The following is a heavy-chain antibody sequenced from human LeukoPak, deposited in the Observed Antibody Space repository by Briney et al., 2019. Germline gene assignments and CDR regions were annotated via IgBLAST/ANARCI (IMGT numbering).Heavy chain of an antibody. J-gene: IGHJ4*02. CDR3: ARDGRSGGYDY. CDR1: VGSICSYY. D-gene: IGHD2-15*01. CDR2: IYYSGST. Sequence: PSETLSLTCTVSVGSICSYYWSWIRQPPWKGLEWFGYIYYSGSTNYNPSLKSRVTISVDTSKNQFSLKLSSVTAADTAVYYCARDGRSGGYDYWGQGTLVTVSS. V-gene: IGHV4-59*01.